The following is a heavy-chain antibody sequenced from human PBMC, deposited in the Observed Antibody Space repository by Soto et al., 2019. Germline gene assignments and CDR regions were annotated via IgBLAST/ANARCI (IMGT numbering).Heavy chain of an antibody. J-gene: IGHJ4*02. CDR2: ISYDGSNK. Sequence: PGGSLRLSCAASGFTFSSYAMHWVRQAPGKGLEWVAVISYDGSNKYYADSVKGRFTISRDNSKNTLYLQMNSLRAEDTAVYYCARAVGQQLAPGYWGQGTLVTVSS. V-gene: IGHV3-30-3*01. CDR1: GFTFSSYA. D-gene: IGHD6-13*01. CDR3: ARAVGQQLAPGY.